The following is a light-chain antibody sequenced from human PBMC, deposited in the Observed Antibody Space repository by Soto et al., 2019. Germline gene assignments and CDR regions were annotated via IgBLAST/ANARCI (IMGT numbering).Light chain of an antibody. CDR1: NIGSKS. Sequence: SYELTQPPSVSVAPGKTARITCGGNNIGSKSVHWYQQKPGQAPVLVIYYDSDRPSGIPERFSGSNSGNTATLTISRVEAGDEADYYCQVWDSSSDRVVFGGGTKVTVL. CDR2: YDS. J-gene: IGLJ2*01. V-gene: IGLV3-21*04. CDR3: QVWDSSSDRVV.